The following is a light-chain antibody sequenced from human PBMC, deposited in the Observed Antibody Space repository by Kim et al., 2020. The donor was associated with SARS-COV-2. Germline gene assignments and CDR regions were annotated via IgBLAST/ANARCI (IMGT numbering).Light chain of an antibody. V-gene: IGLV3-1*01. CDR1: KLGDKY. Sequence: VSQGQTASITCAGDKLGDKYACWYQQKPGQSPVLVIYQDSKRPSGIPERFSGSNSGNTATLTISGTQAMDEADYYCQAWDSSTAVFGTGTKVTVL. CDR2: QDS. CDR3: QAWDSSTAV. J-gene: IGLJ1*01.